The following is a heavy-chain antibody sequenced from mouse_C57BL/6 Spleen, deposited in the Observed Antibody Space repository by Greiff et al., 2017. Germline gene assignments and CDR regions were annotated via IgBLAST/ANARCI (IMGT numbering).Heavy chain of an antibody. Sequence: QVQLQQSGAELVRPGASVTLSCKASGYTFTDYEMHWVKQTPVNGLEWIGAIDSETGGNAYNQKFKGKGILTADKSFSSAYMELRSLTSEDSAFYYFTRYWEGCYFDYWGQGTTLTVSS. CDR1: GYTFTDYE. V-gene: IGHV1-15*01. D-gene: IGHD4-1*01. J-gene: IGHJ2*01. CDR2: IDSETGGN. CDR3: TRYWEGCYFDY.